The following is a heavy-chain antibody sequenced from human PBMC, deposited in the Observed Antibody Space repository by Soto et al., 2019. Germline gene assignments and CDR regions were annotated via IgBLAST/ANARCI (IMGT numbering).Heavy chain of an antibody. J-gene: IGHJ5*02. Sequence: QVQLVQSGAEVQKTGSSVKVSCKASGGTFSSYPISWVRQAPGQGLEWMGRIIPILGIANYAQKFQGRDTITADKSTSTAYMELSSLRSEDTAVYYCPRGGITIPPRGWFDPWGQGTLVTVSS. V-gene: IGHV1-69*02. CDR3: PRGGITIPPRGWFDP. CDR1: GGTFSSYP. CDR2: IIPILGIA. D-gene: IGHD3-3*02.